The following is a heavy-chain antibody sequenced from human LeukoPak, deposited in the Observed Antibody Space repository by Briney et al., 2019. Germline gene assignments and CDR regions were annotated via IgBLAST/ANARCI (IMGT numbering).Heavy chain of an antibody. CDR3: AKDPRDSSSWYPTYYFDY. V-gene: IGHV3-23*01. J-gene: IGHJ4*02. D-gene: IGHD6-13*01. CDR1: GVSISSSN. Sequence: ETLSLTCAISGVSISSSNWWSWVRQAPGKGLEWVSAISGSGGSTYYADSVKGRFTISRDNSKNTLYLQMNSLRAEDTAVYYCAKDPRDSSSWYPTYYFDYWGQGTLVTVSS. CDR2: ISGSGGST.